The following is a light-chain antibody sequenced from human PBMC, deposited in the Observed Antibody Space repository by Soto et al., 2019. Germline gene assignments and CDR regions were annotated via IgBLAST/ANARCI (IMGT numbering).Light chain of an antibody. V-gene: IGKV1-39*01. Sequence: DIQMTQSPSSLSASVEDRVIITCRASQSISNHLNWYQQKPGKAPKLLIFSASSLQSGVPSRFSGSGSGTDFTLTISSLQPEDFAIYYCQQSHSSPTTFGQGTQVEIK. CDR3: QQSHSSPTT. CDR1: QSISNH. CDR2: SAS. J-gene: IGKJ1*01.